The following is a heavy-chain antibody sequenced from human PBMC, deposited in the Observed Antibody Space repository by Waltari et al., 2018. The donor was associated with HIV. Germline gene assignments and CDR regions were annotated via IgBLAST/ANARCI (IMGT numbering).Heavy chain of an antibody. Sequence: QVQLVQSGAEVKKPGASVKVSCKASGYTFTSYAMHWVRQAPGQRLEWMGWINAGNGNTKYSQKFQGRVTITRDTSASTAYMELSSLRSEDTAVYYCVRSIAAAGYYYYGMDVWGQGTTVTVSS. CDR2: INAGNGNT. J-gene: IGHJ6*02. CDR3: VRSIAAAGYYYYGMDV. D-gene: IGHD6-13*01. V-gene: IGHV1-3*01. CDR1: GYTFTSYA.